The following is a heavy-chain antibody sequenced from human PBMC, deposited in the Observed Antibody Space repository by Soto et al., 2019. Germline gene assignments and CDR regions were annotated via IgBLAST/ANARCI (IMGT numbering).Heavy chain of an antibody. CDR2: SNGGSSYI. D-gene: IGHD6-13*01. V-gene: IGHV3-48*01. CDR3: VRDGKRGYDIDY. Sequence: EVQLVESGGGLVHPGGSLSHACEASGFTFSSYAMDWVRQAPGKGLEWLSYSNGGSSYIFYADSVRGRFTISRDNVKNSLYLQMSSLTAEDTAVYYCVRDGKRGYDIDYWGQGTLVTVSS. J-gene: IGHJ4*02. CDR1: GFTFSSYA.